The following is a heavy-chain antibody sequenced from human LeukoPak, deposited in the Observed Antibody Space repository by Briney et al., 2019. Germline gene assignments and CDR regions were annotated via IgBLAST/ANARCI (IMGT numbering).Heavy chain of an antibody. CDR2: IYYSGST. J-gene: IGHJ4*02. Sequence: PSETLSLTCTVSGGSISSSSYYWGWIRQPPGKGLEWIGSIYYSGSTYYNPSLKSRVTISVDTSKNQFSLKLSSVTAADTAVYYCARVSSGWYRSLFDYWGQGTLVTVSS. D-gene: IGHD6-19*01. CDR3: ARVSSGWYRSLFDY. V-gene: IGHV4-39*07. CDR1: GGSISSSSYY.